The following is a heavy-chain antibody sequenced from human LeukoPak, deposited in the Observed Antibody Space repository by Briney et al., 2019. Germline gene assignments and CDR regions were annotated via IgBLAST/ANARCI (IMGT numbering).Heavy chain of an antibody. Sequence: ASVTVSCKASGYTFTGYYMHWVRQAPGQGLEWMGWINPNSGGTNYAQKFQGRATMTRDTSISTAYMELSRLRSDDTAVYYCARINYRPIIKFFDFWGQGTLVTVSS. CDR3: ARINYRPIIKFFDF. CDR1: GYTFTGYY. V-gene: IGHV1-2*02. CDR2: INPNSGGT. D-gene: IGHD4-11*01. J-gene: IGHJ4*02.